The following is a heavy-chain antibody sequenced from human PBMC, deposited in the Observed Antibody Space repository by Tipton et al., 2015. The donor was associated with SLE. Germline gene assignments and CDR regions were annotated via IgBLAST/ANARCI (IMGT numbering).Heavy chain of an antibody. CDR1: SGSVSSGAYY. J-gene: IGHJ4*02. D-gene: IGHD3-22*01. V-gene: IGHV4-31*03. Sequence: RSLRLSCTVSSGSVSSGAYYWSWIRQHPGKGLEWIGYVFSSGTTYYNPSLKGRLSLSLDTSQNQLSLKLSSVTSADTAVYYCARYFYDSSGVCLFDFWGQGTLVTVSS. CDR2: VFSSGTT. CDR3: ARYFYDSSGVCLFDF.